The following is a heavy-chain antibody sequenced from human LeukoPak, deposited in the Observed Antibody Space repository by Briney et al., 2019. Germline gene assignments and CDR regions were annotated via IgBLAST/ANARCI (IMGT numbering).Heavy chain of an antibody. J-gene: IGHJ4*02. D-gene: IGHD4-17*01. Sequence: ASVKVSCKASGYTFTVYYIHWVRQAPGEGLEWMGWINPNSGGTKYAQKFQGRVTMTRDTSITTAFMELSRLRSDDTAVFYCARDARTTALYWGQGTLVTVSS. CDR3: ARDARTTALY. CDR2: INPNSGGT. V-gene: IGHV1-2*02. CDR1: GYTFTVYY.